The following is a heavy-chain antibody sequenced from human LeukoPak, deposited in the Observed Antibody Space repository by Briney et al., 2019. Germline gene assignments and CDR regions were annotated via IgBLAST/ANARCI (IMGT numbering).Heavy chain of an antibody. D-gene: IGHD3-3*01. CDR3: ARGLGIFGVVYFDC. V-gene: IGHV4-34*01. Sequence: SETLSLTCTVSGGSISSYYWNWIRQPPGKGLEWIGEINHSGSTNYNPSPKSRVTISVDTSKNQFSLKLSSVTAADTAVYYCARGLGIFGVVYFDCWGQGTLVTVSS. CDR1: GGSISSYY. CDR2: INHSGST. J-gene: IGHJ4*02.